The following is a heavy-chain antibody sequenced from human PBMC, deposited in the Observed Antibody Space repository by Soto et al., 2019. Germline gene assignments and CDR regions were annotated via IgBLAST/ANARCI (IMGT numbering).Heavy chain of an antibody. CDR1: RYTLANYG. Sequence: GASVKVSCKASRYTLANYGVSWVRQAPVQGLEWMGWISAYDGNTNSAQNLQGRVTMTTDTSTSTAYMELSRLGSDETAVYYCASAPRRSSGWYYFDYWGQGTLVTVSS. CDR3: ASAPRRSSGWYYFDY. V-gene: IGHV1-18*01. D-gene: IGHD6-19*01. CDR2: ISAYDGNT. J-gene: IGHJ4*02.